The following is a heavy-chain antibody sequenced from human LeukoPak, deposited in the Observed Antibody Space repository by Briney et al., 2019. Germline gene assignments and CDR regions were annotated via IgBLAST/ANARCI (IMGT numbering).Heavy chain of an antibody. V-gene: IGHV3-53*01. Sequence: GGSLRLSCAASGFTVTNNYMSWVRQAPGKGLECVSVIDSGGNTYYSDSVRGRFTISKDNSKNTLYLQMNSLRAEDTAVYYCARVEDGDYFDYWGQGTLATVSS. CDR2: IDSGGNT. D-gene: IGHD4-17*01. CDR1: GFTVTNNY. J-gene: IGHJ4*02. CDR3: ARVEDGDYFDY.